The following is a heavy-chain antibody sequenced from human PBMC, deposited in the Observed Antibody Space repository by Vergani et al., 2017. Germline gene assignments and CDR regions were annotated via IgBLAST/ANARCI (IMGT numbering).Heavy chain of an antibody. D-gene: IGHD3-9*01. Sequence: QVQVVQSGAEVKKSGASVKVSCKTSGYTFSNYYMHWVRQAPGQGLEWMGIINPSGGHTNYAQKFQGRVNMTRDTSTSTVYLELSSLRSEDTAIYYCARGDYGILTGYRYWVQGSLVAV. J-gene: IGHJ4*02. V-gene: IGHV1-46*03. CDR2: INPSGGHT. CDR1: GYTFSNYY. CDR3: ARGDYGILTGYRY.